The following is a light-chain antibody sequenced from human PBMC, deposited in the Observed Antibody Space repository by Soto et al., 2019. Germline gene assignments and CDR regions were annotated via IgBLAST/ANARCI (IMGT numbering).Light chain of an antibody. CDR3: QQFDNLPYT. J-gene: IGKJ2*01. CDR1: HDISNY. V-gene: IGKV1-33*01. Sequence: DIQMTQSPSSLSASVGDRVTITCQASHDISNYLNWYQQRPGKAPKLLIYDASTLQRGVPSRFSGSGSGTDFTFTISSLQPEDIATYYCQQFDNLPYTFGQGTMLEIK. CDR2: DAS.